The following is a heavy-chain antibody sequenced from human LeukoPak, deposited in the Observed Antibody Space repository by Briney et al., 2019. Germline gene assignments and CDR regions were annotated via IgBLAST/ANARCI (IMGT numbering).Heavy chain of an antibody. D-gene: IGHD3-10*01. CDR3: ARDLARGVIIQNDAFDI. CDR1: GFTFSSDS. CDR2: ISSSSSYI. V-gene: IGHV3-21*01. Sequence: GGSLRLSCAASGFTFSSDSMNWVRQAPGKGLEWVSSISSSSSYIYYADSVKGRFTISRDNAKNSLYLQMNSLRAEDTAVYYCARDLARGVIIQNDAFDIWGQGTMVTVSS. J-gene: IGHJ3*02.